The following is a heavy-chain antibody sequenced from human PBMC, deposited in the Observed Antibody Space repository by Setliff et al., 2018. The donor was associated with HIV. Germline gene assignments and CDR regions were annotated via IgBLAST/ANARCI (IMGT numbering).Heavy chain of an antibody. CDR2: ILPIFGTA. V-gene: IGHV1-69*13. J-gene: IGHJ5*02. D-gene: IGHD3-22*01. CDR1: GGTFSNYA. Sequence: SVKVSCKASGGTFSNYAISWVRQAPGQGLEWMGGILPIFGTANYAQKFQGRVTITADESTSTAYMELSSLRSEDTAVYYCGRDRTPYYYDSSGFNWFDPWGQGTLVTVSS. CDR3: GRDRTPYYYDSSGFNWFDP.